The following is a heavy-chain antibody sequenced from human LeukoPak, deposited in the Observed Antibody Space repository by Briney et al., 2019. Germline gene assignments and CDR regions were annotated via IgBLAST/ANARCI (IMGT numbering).Heavy chain of an antibody. D-gene: IGHD3-10*01. J-gene: IGHJ4*02. CDR3: ATGAKKYYFDY. V-gene: IGHV4-59*01. Sequence: KPSETLSLTCAVYGGSFSGYYWSWIRQPPGKGLEWIGYIYYSGSTNYNPSLKSRVTISVDTSKNQFSLRLSSVTAADTAVYYCATGAKKYYFDYWGQGTLVTVSS. CDR2: IYYSGST. CDR1: GGSFSGYY.